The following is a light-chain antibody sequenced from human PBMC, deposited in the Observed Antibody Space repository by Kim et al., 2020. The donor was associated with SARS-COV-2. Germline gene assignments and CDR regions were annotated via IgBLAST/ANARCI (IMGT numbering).Light chain of an antibody. V-gene: IGLV3-1*01. J-gene: IGLJ2*01. CDR2: QDT. Sequence: SYELTQPPSVSVSPGQTASITCSGDRLGDKYACWYQQKPGQSPVVVIYQDTKRPSGIPERFSGSNSGNTATLTISGTQAMDEAVYYCQVWDSTTTVFGGG. CDR3: QVWDSTTTV. CDR1: RLGDKY.